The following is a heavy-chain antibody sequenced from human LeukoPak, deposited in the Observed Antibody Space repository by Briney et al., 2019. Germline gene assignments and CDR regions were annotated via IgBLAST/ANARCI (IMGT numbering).Heavy chain of an antibody. D-gene: IGHD1-26*01. J-gene: IGHJ4*02. CDR3: AKDDNYSGSYRYYFDY. CDR1: GYTLTELS. Sequence: ASVKVSCKVSGYTLTELSMHWVRQAPGKGLEWMGGFDPEDGETIYAQKFQGRVTMTEDTSTDTAYMELSSLRAEDTAVYYCAKDDNYSGSYRYYFDYWGQGTLVTVSS. V-gene: IGHV1-24*01. CDR2: FDPEDGET.